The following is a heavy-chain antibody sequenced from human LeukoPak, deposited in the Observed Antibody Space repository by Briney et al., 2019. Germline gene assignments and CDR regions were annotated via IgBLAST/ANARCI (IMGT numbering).Heavy chain of an antibody. V-gene: IGHV3-30*18. Sequence: GGSLRLSCAASGFTFSRYGMHWVRQAPGKGLEWVAVVSFEGSNKYYADSVKGRFTISRDNSKNTLSLQMNSLRAEDTAVYYCAKDMGYYYGSGSYPPENDYWGQGTLATVSS. CDR3: AKDMGYYYGSGSYPPENDY. J-gene: IGHJ4*02. CDR1: GFTFSRYG. D-gene: IGHD3-10*01. CDR2: VSFEGSNK.